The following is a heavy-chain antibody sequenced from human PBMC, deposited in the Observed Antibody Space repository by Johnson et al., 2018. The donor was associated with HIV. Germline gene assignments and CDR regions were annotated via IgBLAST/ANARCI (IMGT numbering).Heavy chain of an antibody. V-gene: IGHV3-30*04. CDR1: GFTFSSYA. CDR3: ARGITMIVVVKGDAFDI. CDR2: ISYDGSNK. J-gene: IGHJ3*02. D-gene: IGHD3-22*01. Sequence: QVQLVESGGGVVQPGRSLRLSCAASGFTFSSYAMHWVRQAPGKGLEWVAVISYDGSNKYYADSVKGRFTISRDNSKNTLYLQMNSLRAEDTAVYYCARGITMIVVVKGDAFDIWGQVTMVTVSS.